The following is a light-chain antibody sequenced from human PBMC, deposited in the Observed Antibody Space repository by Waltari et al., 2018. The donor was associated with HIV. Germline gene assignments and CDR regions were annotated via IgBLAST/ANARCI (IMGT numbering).Light chain of an antibody. J-gene: IGLJ2*01. CDR2: DTT. CDR1: TVPVTRGNC. V-gene: IGLV7-46*01. CDR3: LLSFNGVVV. Sequence: QTVVTQQPSLTVSPGGTVSLTCPATTVPVTRGNCPSCFHRRPGQAPKTLIYDTTNRHSWTPARFSGSLLGGKAALTLSGAQFEDEADYFCLLSFNGVVVFGGGTTLTVL.